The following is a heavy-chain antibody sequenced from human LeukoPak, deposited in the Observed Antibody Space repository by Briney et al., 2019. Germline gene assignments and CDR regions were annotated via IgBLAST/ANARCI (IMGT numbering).Heavy chain of an antibody. CDR2: IYYSGST. CDR3: ARSWSCSSCTFDY. Sequence: PSETLSLTCTVSGGSISSSSYYWGWIRQPPGKGLEWIGSIYYSGSTYYNPSLKSRVTISVDTSKNQFSLKLSSVTAADTAVYYCARSWSCSSCTFDYWGQGTLVTVSS. V-gene: IGHV4-39*07. D-gene: IGHD6-13*01. J-gene: IGHJ4*02. CDR1: GGSISSSSYY.